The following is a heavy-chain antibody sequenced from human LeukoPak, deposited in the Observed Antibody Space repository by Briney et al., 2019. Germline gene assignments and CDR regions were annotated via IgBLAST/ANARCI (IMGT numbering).Heavy chain of an antibody. V-gene: IGHV3-7*01. Sequence: GGSLRLSCAASGFTFGSYWMSWVREAPGKGLEWVANIKQDGSQRYYVDSVKGRFTISRDNAKNSLYLQMISLRVEDTALYYCARDRTVTTFDSWGQGTLVTVSS. J-gene: IGHJ4*02. D-gene: IGHD4-17*01. CDR3: ARDRTVTTFDS. CDR1: GFTFGSYW. CDR2: IKQDGSQR.